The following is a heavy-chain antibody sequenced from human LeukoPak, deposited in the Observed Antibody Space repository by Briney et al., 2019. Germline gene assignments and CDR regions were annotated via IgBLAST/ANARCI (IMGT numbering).Heavy chain of an antibody. J-gene: IGHJ3*02. CDR1: GGSISSSRYY. CDR3: ARLGYSGSYYERTFDI. D-gene: IGHD1-26*01. Sequence: SETLSLTCTVSGGSISSSRYYGGWIRQPPGKGLEWIGSLYYSGNTYYNPSLKSRVTISVDTSKNQFSLKLSSVTAADTAVYYCARLGYSGSYYERTFDIWGQGTMVTVSS. V-gene: IGHV4-39*01. CDR2: LYYSGNT.